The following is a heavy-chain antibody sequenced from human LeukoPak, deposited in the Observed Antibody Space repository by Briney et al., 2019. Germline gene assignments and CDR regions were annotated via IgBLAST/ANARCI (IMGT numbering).Heavy chain of an antibody. V-gene: IGHV3-7*01. Sequence: GGSLRLSCAASGFTFSSYWMSWVRQAPGKGREWVANIKQDGSEKYYVDSVKGRFTISRDNAKNSLYLQMNSLRAEDTAVYYCARYRGYGWFDPWGQGTLVTVSS. CDR3: ARYRGYGWFDP. CDR2: IKQDGSEK. CDR1: GFTFSSYW. J-gene: IGHJ5*02. D-gene: IGHD1-1*01.